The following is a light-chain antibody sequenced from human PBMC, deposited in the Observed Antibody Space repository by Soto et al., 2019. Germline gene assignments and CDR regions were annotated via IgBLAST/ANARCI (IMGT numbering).Light chain of an antibody. CDR3: CSYAGSYTHYV. V-gene: IGLV2-11*01. Sequence: QSVLTQPRSVSGSPGQSINISCTGTSSDVGGYNYVSWYRQYPGKAPKLMIYDVSKRPSGVPDRFSGSKSGNTASLTISGLQAEDEADYYCCSYAGSYTHYVFGTGTKLTVL. CDR1: SSDVGGYNY. J-gene: IGLJ1*01. CDR2: DVS.